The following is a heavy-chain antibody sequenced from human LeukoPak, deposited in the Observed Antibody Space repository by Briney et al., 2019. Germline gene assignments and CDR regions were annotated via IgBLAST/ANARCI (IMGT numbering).Heavy chain of an antibody. CDR2: INHSGST. D-gene: IGHD4-17*01. CDR1: GGSFSGYY. CDR3: ARGQTTVTTRRWFDP. J-gene: IGHJ5*02. V-gene: IGHV4-34*01. Sequence: SETLSLTCAVYGGSFSGYYWSWIRQPPGKGLEWIGEINHSGSTNYNPSLKSRVTISVDTSKNQFSLKLSSVNAADTAVYYCARGQTTVTTRRWFDPWGQGTLVTVSS.